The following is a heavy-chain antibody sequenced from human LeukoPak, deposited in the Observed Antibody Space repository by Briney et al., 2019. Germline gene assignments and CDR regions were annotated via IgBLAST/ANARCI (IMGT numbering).Heavy chain of an antibody. J-gene: IGHJ4*02. CDR3: ATETKTFSGWYLDY. V-gene: IGHV3-23*01. Sequence: PGGSLRLSCAASGFTFSSYAMSWVRQAPGKGLEWVSAFSGSGGSTYYADSVKGRFTISRDNSKNTLYLQMNSLRAEDTAVYYCATETKTFSGWYLDYWGQGTLVTVSS. D-gene: IGHD6-19*01. CDR2: FSGSGGST. CDR1: GFTFSSYA.